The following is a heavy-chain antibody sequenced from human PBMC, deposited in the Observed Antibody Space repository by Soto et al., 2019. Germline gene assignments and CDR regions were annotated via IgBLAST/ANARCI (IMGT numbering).Heavy chain of an antibody. CDR2: IYYSGST. V-gene: IGHV4-31*03. CDR1: GGSISRGGYY. CDR3: ARDRPNSSGYSLYYFDY. D-gene: IGHD3-22*01. J-gene: IGHJ4*02. Sequence: QVQLQESGPGLVKPSQTLSLTCTVSGGSISRGGYYWSWIRQHPGKGLEWIGYIYYSGSTYYNPSLKSRVTISVDTSKHQFSLKLSSVTAADTAVYYWARDRPNSSGYSLYYFDYWGQGTLVTVSS.